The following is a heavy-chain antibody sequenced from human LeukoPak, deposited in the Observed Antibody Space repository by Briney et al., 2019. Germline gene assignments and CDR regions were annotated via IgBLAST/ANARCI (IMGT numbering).Heavy chain of an antibody. CDR3: ARDTDYGKGPHDY. D-gene: IGHD4/OR15-4a*01. Sequence: PVRSLRLSCAASGFTFSSYGMHWVRQAPGKGLEWVAVIWYDGSNKYYADSVKGRFTISRDNSKNTLYLQMNSLRAEDTAVYYCARDTDYGKGPHDYWGQGNVVTVSS. V-gene: IGHV3-33*01. J-gene: IGHJ4*02. CDR2: IWYDGSNK. CDR1: GFTFSSYG.